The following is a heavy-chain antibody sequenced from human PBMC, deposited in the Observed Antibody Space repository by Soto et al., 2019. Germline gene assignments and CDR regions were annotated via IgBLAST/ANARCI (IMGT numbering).Heavy chain of an antibody. CDR3: AKDSGTQRYSYGNYDD. D-gene: IGHD5-18*01. CDR1: GFTFDDYA. J-gene: IGHJ4*02. Sequence: LRLSCAASGFTFDDYAMHWVRQAPGKGLEWVSGISWNGGSIGYADSVKGRFTISRDNAKNSLYLQTNSLRAEDTALYYCAKDSGTQRYSYGNYDDRSEGTLVRVSS. V-gene: IGHV3-9*01. CDR2: ISWNGGSI.